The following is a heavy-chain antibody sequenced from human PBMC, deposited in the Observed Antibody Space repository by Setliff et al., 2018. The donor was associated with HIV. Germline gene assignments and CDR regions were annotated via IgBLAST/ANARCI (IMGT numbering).Heavy chain of an antibody. Sequence: PSETLSLTCAVSGVSVNNDDDYWGWIRQPPGKGLEWIAIIHQSRTAHKRPSLKSRVTISIDTSENLFSLKLSGVTAADTAIYYCARQVGEGKWYLDSWGHGTLVTVSS. CDR2: IHQSRTA. CDR1: GVSVNNDDDY. J-gene: IGHJ4*01. D-gene: IGHD1-26*01. V-gene: IGHV4-39*01. CDR3: ARQVGEGKWYLDS.